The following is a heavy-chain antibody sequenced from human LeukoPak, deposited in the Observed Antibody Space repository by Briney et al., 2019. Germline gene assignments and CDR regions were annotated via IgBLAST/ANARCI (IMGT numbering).Heavy chain of an antibody. Sequence: PSETLSLTCTVSGYSISSGYYWAWIRQPPGKGLEWIGSIYSSRNTYYNPSLKSRVTISVDTSKNQFSLKLSSVTAADTAVYYCASGRRFGELLSRFDYWGQGTLVTVSS. CDR3: ASGRRFGELLSRFDY. V-gene: IGHV4-38-2*02. CDR2: IYSSRNT. J-gene: IGHJ4*02. CDR1: GYSISSGYY. D-gene: IGHD3-10*01.